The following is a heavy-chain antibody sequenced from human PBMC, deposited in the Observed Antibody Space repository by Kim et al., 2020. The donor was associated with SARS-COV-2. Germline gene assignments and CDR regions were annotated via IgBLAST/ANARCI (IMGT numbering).Heavy chain of an antibody. CDR2: ISSSSSYI. D-gene: IGHD3-3*01. J-gene: IGHJ5*02. CDR1: GFTFSSYS. V-gene: IGHV3-21*01. Sequence: GGSLRLSCAASGFTFSSYSMNWVRQAPGKGLEWVSSISSSSSYIYYADSVKGRFTISRDNAKNSLYLQMNSLRAEDTAVYYCARDPPRGTILFDPWGQGTLVTVSS. CDR3: ARDPPRGTILFDP.